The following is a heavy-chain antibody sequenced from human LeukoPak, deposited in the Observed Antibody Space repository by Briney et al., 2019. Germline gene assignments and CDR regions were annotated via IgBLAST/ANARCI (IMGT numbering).Heavy chain of an antibody. CDR3: ARGAYIRGWYGRDY. V-gene: IGHV1-46*01. CDR1: GYNFICYN. Sequence: ASVKVSCKTSGYNFICYNIHWVRQAPGQGLEWMALINPSGGSTSYAQKFQGRVTMTRDTSTSTVYMELRSLRSEDTAVYYCARGAYIRGWYGRDYWGQGTLVTVSS. CDR2: INPSGGST. J-gene: IGHJ4*02. D-gene: IGHD6-19*01.